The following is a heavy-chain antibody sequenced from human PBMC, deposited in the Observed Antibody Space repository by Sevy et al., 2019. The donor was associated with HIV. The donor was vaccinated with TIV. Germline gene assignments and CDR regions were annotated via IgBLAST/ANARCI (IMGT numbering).Heavy chain of an antibody. D-gene: IGHD5-12*01. CDR2: INWNSGNI. CDR3: ARAGTSGRDGYNYVGY. CDR1: GFTFDEYG. J-gene: IGHJ4*02. Sequence: GGSLRLSCAASGFTFDEYGMHWVRQAPGKGLEWVSGINWNSGNIGYADSVKGRFTISRDNAKNSLYLQMNSLRAEDTAVYYCARAGTSGRDGYNYVGYWDQGTLVTVSS. V-gene: IGHV3-9*01.